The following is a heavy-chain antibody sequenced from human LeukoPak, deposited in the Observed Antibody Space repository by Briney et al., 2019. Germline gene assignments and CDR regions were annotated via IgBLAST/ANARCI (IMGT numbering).Heavy chain of an antibody. D-gene: IGHD3-22*01. CDR1: GYSVTNYG. V-gene: IGHV1-18*01. Sequence: APVKVSCKASGYSVTNYGVTWVRQAPGQGLEWMGWISGFSGHTQIAQQVQGRIMLTTDTSTSTAYMELSSLRSDDTAVYFCARVHYDSSGLLDPWGQGTLVTVSS. CDR2: ISGFSGHT. J-gene: IGHJ5*02. CDR3: ARVHYDSSGLLDP.